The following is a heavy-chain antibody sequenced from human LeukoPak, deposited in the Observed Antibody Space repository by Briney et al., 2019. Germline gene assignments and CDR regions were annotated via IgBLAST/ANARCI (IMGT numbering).Heavy chain of an antibody. J-gene: IGHJ4*02. Sequence: PGGSLRLSCAASGFIFSNYAMSWVRQAPGKGLEWVSAIGGSGGNTYYADSVKGRFTISRDNSKNTLDLQMNSLRAEDTAVYYCARDSRRILPSDWGQGTLVTVSS. CDR1: GFIFSNYA. D-gene: IGHD2-15*01. CDR3: ARDSRRILPSD. V-gene: IGHV3-23*01. CDR2: IGGSGGNT.